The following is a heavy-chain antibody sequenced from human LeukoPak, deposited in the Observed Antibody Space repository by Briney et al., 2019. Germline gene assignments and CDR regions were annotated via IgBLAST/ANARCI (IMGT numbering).Heavy chain of an antibody. V-gene: IGHV3-30*18. Sequence: PGGSLRLSCAASGFTFSSYGMHWVRQVPGKGLEWVAVISYDGRSKYYADSVKGRFTISRDNSKNTLYLQTNSLRAEDTAVYYCAKDHSSSWYYFDYWGQGTLVTVSS. J-gene: IGHJ4*02. CDR1: GFTFSSYG. CDR2: ISYDGRSK. D-gene: IGHD6-13*01. CDR3: AKDHSSSWYYFDY.